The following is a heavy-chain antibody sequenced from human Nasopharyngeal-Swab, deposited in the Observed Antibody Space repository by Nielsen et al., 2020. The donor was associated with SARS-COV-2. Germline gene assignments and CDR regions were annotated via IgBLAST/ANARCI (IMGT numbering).Heavy chain of an antibody. J-gene: IGHJ4*02. CDR2: ITAVDGKT. CDR1: GYLLINQA. CDR3: GRDDGTSWLLDK. D-gene: IGHD2-15*01. V-gene: IGHV1-3*01. Sequence: ASVKVSCKASGYLLINQALHWVRQAPGQSLEWMGWITAVDGKTEYSQKFHDRLIHSSDSSVNTAYMDLSSRRSEDTGGEFCGRDDGTSWLLDKWGPGTLVTVSS.